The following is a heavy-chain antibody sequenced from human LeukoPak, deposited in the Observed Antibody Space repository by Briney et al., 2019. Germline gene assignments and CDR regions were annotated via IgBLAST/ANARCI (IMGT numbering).Heavy chain of an antibody. CDR2: IYLGDSDN. V-gene: IGHV5-51*01. Sequence: GASLKISCKGSGYSFTSYWIGWVRQLPGKGLGWMGIIYLGDSDNRYSTSFQGQATISADKSISTAYLQGSSPKASDTAMYYCARLDSSSSQFLDYWGQGTLVTVSS. D-gene: IGHD6-6*01. J-gene: IGHJ4*01. CDR1: GYSFTSYW. CDR3: ARLDSSSSQFLDY.